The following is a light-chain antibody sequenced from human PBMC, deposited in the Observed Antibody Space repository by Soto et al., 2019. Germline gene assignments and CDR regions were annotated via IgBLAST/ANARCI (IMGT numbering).Light chain of an antibody. V-gene: IGLV1-40*01. J-gene: IGLJ3*02. Sequence: QSVLTQPPSVSGAPGQRVTISCTGSSSNIGAGFDVHWYHQIAGTAPKLLIYDSNQRPSGVPDRFSASRSGTSATLGITGLQAGDEADYYCATWDVSGLVFGGGTKLTVL. CDR3: ATWDVSGLV. CDR2: DSN. CDR1: SSNIGAGFD.